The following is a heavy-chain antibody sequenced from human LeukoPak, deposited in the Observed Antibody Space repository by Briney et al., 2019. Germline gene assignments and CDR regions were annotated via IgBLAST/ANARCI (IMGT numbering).Heavy chain of an antibody. CDR1: GFTFSSYA. CDR2: ISYDGSNK. D-gene: IGHD6-19*01. V-gene: IGHV3-30*04. CDR3: ARGIAVAGTDY. Sequence: GGSLRLSCAASGFTFSSYAMHWVRQAPGKGLEWVAVISYDGSNKYYADSVKGRFTISRDNSKNTLYLQMNSLRAEDTAVYYCARGIAVAGTDYWGQGTLVTVSS. J-gene: IGHJ4*02.